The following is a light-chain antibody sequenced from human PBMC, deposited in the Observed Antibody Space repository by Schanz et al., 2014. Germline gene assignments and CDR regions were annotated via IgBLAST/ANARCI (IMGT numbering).Light chain of an antibody. CDR2: GDS. CDR1: SSNIGAGFD. J-gene: IGLJ3*02. CDR3: SSYAGSNNLV. V-gene: IGLV1-40*01. Sequence: QSVLTQPPSVSGAPGQRVTISCTGSSSNIGAGFDVHWYQQLPGTAPKLLIFGDSNRPSGVPARFFGSKSGNTASLTVSGLQAEDEADYYCSSYAGSNNLVFGGGTKLTVL.